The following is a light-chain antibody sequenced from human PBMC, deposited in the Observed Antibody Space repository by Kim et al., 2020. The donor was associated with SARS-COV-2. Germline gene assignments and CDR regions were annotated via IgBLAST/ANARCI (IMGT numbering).Light chain of an antibody. CDR2: DVS. CDR1: ITSLGGYDY. J-gene: IGLJ3*02. Sequence: PGHSSTISCPVPITSLGGYDYVSWYQQHPGKVPKLVVYDVSKRPSGVPDRFSGSKSGNSASLTISGLQAEDEADYYCSSYTGDYVVFGGGTQLTVL. V-gene: IGLV2-11*03. CDR3: SSYTGDYVV.